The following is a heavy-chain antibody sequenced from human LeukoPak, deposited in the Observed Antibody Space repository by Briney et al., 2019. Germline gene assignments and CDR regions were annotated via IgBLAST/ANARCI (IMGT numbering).Heavy chain of an antibody. Sequence: PGGSLSLSCAGSAFTFSSYWMSWVRQAPGKGLEWVSAISGSGGSTYYADSVKGRFTISRDNSKNTLYLQMNSLRAEDTAVYYCAKAGSYGYGKYYFDYWGQGTLVTVSS. CDR2: ISGSGGST. D-gene: IGHD5-18*01. V-gene: IGHV3-23*01. J-gene: IGHJ4*02. CDR1: AFTFSSYW. CDR3: AKAGSYGYGKYYFDY.